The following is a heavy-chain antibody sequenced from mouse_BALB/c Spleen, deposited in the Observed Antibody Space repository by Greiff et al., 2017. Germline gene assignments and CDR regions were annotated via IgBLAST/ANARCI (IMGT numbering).Heavy chain of an antibody. Sequence: VKLQESGPGLVAPSQSLSITCTVSGFSLTSYGVHWVRQPPGKGLEWLGVIWAGGSTNYNSALMSRLSISKDNSKSQVFLKMNSLQTDDTAMYYCARFYDGYYGYYAMDYWGQGTSVTVSS. CDR1: GFSLTSYG. CDR2: IWAGGST. V-gene: IGHV2-9*02. J-gene: IGHJ4*01. D-gene: IGHD2-3*01. CDR3: ARFYDGYYGYYAMDY.